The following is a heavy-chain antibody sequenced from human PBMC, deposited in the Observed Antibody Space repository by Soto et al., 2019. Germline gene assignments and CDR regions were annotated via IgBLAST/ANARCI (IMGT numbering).Heavy chain of an antibody. CDR1: GFTFSSYA. CDR3: AKEKYYYDSSGYAFDY. V-gene: IGHV3-23*01. CDR2: ISGSGGST. Sequence: HPGGSLRLSCAASGFTFSSYAMSWVRQAPGKGLEWVSAISGSGGSTYYADSVKGRFTISRDNSKNTLYLQMNSLRAEDTAVYYCAKEKYYYDSSGYAFDYWGQGTLVTVSS. J-gene: IGHJ4*02. D-gene: IGHD3-22*01.